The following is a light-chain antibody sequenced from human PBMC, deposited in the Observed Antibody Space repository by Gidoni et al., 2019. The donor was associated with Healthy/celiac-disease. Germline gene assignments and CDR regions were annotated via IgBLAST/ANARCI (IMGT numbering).Light chain of an antibody. CDR3: QAWDSSTGV. J-gene: IGLJ1*01. CDR2: QDS. Sequence: SYELTQPPPVSVSPGQTASITCSGDKLGDKYACWYQQKPGQSPVLVIYQDSKRPSGTPERFSGSNSGNTATLTISGTQAMDEADYYCQAWDSSTGVFGTGTKVTVL. V-gene: IGLV3-1*01. CDR1: KLGDKY.